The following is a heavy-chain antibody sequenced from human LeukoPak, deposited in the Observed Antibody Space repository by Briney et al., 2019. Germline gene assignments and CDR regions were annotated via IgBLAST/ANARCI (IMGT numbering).Heavy chain of an antibody. CDR1: GFTFSSYT. J-gene: IGHJ4*02. Sequence: GGSLRLSRAASGFTFSSYTIHWVRQAPGKGLEYVSAISGNGGDTYYANSVKGRFTISRDNSKNTLYLQMGSPRPEDMAVYYCAREFHGYSYGSFDYWGQGTLVTVSS. CDR2: ISGNGGDT. V-gene: IGHV3-64*01. CDR3: AREFHGYSYGSFDY. D-gene: IGHD5-18*01.